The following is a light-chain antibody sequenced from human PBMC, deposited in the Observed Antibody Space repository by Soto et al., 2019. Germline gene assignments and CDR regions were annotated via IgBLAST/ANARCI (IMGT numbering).Light chain of an antibody. Sequence: DIQLTQSPPSLSASVGDRVTITCRSSQSINSHLNWDQQKTGKAPKLLIFEASSLHSGVPSRFGGSGSGTDFTLTITSLQPEDSTTYYCQQSYSITSFGGGTKVEIK. CDR3: QQSYSITS. J-gene: IGKJ4*01. CDR2: EAS. CDR1: QSINSH. V-gene: IGKV1-39*01.